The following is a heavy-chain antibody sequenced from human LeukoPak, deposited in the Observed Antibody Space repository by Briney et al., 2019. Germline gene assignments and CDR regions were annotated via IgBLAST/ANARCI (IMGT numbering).Heavy chain of an antibody. Sequence: ASVKVSCKASGYTFTGYYMHWVRQAPGQGLEWMGRINPNSGGTNYAQKFQGRVTMTRDTSISTAYMELSRLRSDDTAVYYCVSLTSGNLLEYFQHWGQGTLVTVSS. D-gene: IGHD4-23*01. CDR1: GYTFTGYY. J-gene: IGHJ1*01. CDR2: INPNSGGT. V-gene: IGHV1-2*06. CDR3: VSLTSGNLLEYFQH.